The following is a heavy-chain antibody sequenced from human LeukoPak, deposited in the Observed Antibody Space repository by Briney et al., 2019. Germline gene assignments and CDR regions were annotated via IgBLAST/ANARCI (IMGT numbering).Heavy chain of an antibody. Sequence: GGSLRLSCTASGFIFSSYAMNWVRQAPGKGLEWISHISSSASTIYYADSVKGRFTISRDNLKNLVFLQMSSLRDEDTAVYYCARGGIRATFDYWGQGTQVIVSS. D-gene: IGHD2/OR15-2a*01. CDR2: ISSSASTI. CDR3: ARGGIRATFDY. CDR1: GFIFSSYA. V-gene: IGHV3-48*03. J-gene: IGHJ4*02.